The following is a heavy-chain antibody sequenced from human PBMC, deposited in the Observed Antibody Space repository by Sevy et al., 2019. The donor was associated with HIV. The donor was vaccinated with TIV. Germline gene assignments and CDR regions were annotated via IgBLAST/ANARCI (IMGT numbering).Heavy chain of an antibody. CDR3: AKDGGYYDSSGYRRGFDYYYYYMDV. D-gene: IGHD3-22*01. Sequence: GGSLRLSCAASGFTFNNYGMHWVRQAPGKGLEWVAVIWFDGTNKYYADSVKGRFTISRDNSKNTVYLQMNSLRAEDTAVYYCAKDGGYYDSSGYRRGFDYYYYYMDVWGKGTTVTVSS. CDR1: GFTFNNYG. CDR2: IWFDGTNK. V-gene: IGHV3-33*06. J-gene: IGHJ6*03.